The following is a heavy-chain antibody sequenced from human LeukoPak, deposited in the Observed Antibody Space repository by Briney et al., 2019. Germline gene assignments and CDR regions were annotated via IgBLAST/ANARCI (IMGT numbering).Heavy chain of an antibody. CDR2: IILIFGTA. CDR1: GGTFSSYA. V-gene: IGHV1-69*13. D-gene: IGHD5-18*01. CDR3: ARGGNSYGYVWRGDY. Sequence: SVKVSCKASGGTFSSYAISWVRQAPGQGLEWMGGIILIFGTANYAQKFQGRVTITADESTSTAYMELSSLRSEDTAVYYCARGGNSYGYVWRGDYWGQGTLVTVSS. J-gene: IGHJ4*02.